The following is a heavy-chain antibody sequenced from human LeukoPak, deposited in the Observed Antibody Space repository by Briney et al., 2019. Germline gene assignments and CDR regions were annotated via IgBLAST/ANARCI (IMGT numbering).Heavy chain of an antibody. V-gene: IGHV1-69*05. CDR1: GGTFSSYA. Sequence: GASVKVSCKASGGTFSSYAISWVRQAPGQGLEWMGGIIPIFGTANYAQKFQGRVTITTDESTSTAYMVLSSLRSEDTAVYYCASRRDTGGQYYYYYSMDVWGKGPRSPSP. D-gene: IGHD2-8*02. J-gene: IGHJ6*03. CDR3: ASRRDTGGQYYYYYSMDV. CDR2: IIPIFGTA.